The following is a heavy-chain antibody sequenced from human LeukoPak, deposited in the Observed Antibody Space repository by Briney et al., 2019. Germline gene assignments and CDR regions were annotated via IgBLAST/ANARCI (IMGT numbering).Heavy chain of an antibody. D-gene: IGHD6-13*01. CDR3: ARGFLGYSSSWYGY. CDR2: IWYDGSNK. CDR1: GFTFSSYG. V-gene: IGHV3-33*01. J-gene: IGHJ4*02. Sequence: GGSLRLSCAASGFTFSSYGMHWVRQAPGKGLEWVAVIWYDGSNKYYADSVKGRFTISRDNSKNTLYLQMNSLRAEDTAVYYCARGFLGYSSSWYGYWGQGTLVTVSS.